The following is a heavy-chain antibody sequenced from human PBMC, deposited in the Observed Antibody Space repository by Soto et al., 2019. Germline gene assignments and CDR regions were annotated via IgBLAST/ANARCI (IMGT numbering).Heavy chain of an antibody. CDR2: IYYSGST. CDR3: ARGGYSSGWENWFEP. Sequence: QVQLQESGPGLVKPSQTLSLTCTVSGGSISSGGYYWSWIRQHPGKGLEWIGYIYYSGSTYYNPVLKRRVTISLDTSKIQCSLKLSAVTPADTAVYYCARGGYSSGWENWFEPWGQGTLVTVSS. D-gene: IGHD6-19*01. CDR1: GGSISSGGYY. J-gene: IGHJ5*02. V-gene: IGHV4-31*03.